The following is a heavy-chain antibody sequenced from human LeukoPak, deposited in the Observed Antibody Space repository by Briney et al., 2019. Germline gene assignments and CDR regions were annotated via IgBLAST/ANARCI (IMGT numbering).Heavy chain of an antibody. CDR1: GFTFSSYG. CDR3: ARDAPLAVAGRFDY. CDR2: IRYDGNNK. J-gene: IGHJ4*02. V-gene: IGHV3-30*02. D-gene: IGHD6-19*01. Sequence: GGSLRLSCAASGFTFSSYGMHWVRQAPGKGLEWVAFIRYDGNNKYYADSVKGRFTVSRDNSKNTLYLQMNSLRAEDTAVYYCARDAPLAVAGRFDYWGQGTLVTVSS.